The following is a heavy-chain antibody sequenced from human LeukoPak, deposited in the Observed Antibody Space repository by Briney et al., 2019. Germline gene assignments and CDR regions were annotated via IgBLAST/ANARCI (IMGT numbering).Heavy chain of an antibody. CDR1: GGSISSGGYY. Sequence: SETLSLTCTVSGGSISSGGYYWSWIRQHPGKGLEWIGYIYYSGSTYYNPSLKSRVTISVDTSKNQFSLKLSSVTAADTAVYYCARAPRPDSPRDYWGSYRHSSPRLFDYWGQGTLVTVSS. CDR3: ARAPRPDSPRDYWGSYRHSSPRLFDY. D-gene: IGHD3-16*02. CDR2: IYYSGST. J-gene: IGHJ4*02. V-gene: IGHV4-31*03.